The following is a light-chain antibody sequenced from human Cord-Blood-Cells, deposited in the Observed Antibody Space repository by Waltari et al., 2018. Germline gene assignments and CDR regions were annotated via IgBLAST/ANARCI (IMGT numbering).Light chain of an antibody. CDR2: SNN. V-gene: IGLV1-44*01. J-gene: IGLJ1*01. CDR1: SSNIRSNT. CDR3: AAWDDSLNGYV. Sequence: QSVLTQPPSASGTPGQRVTISCSGSSSNIRSNTVNWYQHLPGTAPKLLSYSNNQRPSGVPDRFSGSKSGTSASLAISGLQSEDEADYYCAAWDDSLNGYVFGTGTKVTVL.